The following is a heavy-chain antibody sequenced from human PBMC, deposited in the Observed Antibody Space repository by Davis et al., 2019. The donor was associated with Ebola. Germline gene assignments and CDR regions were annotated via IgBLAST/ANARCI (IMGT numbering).Heavy chain of an antibody. D-gene: IGHD6-13*01. CDR3: ARGSRSSSWAREDAFDV. CDR2: ISGHNGNT. CDR1: GYTFTSHS. J-gene: IGHJ3*01. V-gene: IGHV1-18*04. Sequence: ASVKVSCKASGYTFTSHSISWVRQAPGQGLEWMGWISGHNGNTKYEQKLQGRVTMTTDTSTTTAYMEVRSLTSGDTALYYCARGSRSSSWAREDAFDVWGQGTVVTVSS.